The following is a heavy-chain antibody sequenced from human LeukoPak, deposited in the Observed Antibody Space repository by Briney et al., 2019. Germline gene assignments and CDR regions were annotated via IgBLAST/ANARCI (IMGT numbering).Heavy chain of an antibody. Sequence: GGSLRLSCAASGFTFSSYAMSWVRQAPGKGLEWVSGISGSGGSTYYADSVKGRFTHSRDNSKNSLYLQMNSLRAEDTAVYYCARALIGYYFDYWGQGTLVTVSS. CDR2: ISGSGGST. CDR3: ARALIGYYFDY. CDR1: GFTFSSYA. D-gene: IGHD2-8*01. J-gene: IGHJ4*02. V-gene: IGHV3-23*01.